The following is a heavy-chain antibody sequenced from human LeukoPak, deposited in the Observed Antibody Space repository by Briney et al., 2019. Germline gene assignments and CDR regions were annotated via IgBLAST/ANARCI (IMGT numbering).Heavy chain of an antibody. V-gene: IGHV4-61*02. J-gene: IGHJ4*02. CDR3: ARGGIFGVVIDY. CDR2: IYTSGST. CDR1: GGSISSSSYY. Sequence: PSETLSLTCTVSGGSISSSSYYWSWIRQPAGKGLEWIGRIYTSGSTNYNPSLKSRVTMSVDTSKNQFSLKLSSVTAADTAVYYCARGGIFGVVIDYWGQGTLVTVSS. D-gene: IGHD3-3*01.